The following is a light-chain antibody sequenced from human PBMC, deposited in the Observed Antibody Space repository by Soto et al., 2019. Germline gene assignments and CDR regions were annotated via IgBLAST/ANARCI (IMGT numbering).Light chain of an antibody. CDR2: RAS. J-gene: IGKJ1*01. Sequence: DIQMAQSPSSLSASVGDRVTITCRASQGINNYLHWYQQKPGKAPKLLIYRASTLQSGVPSRFSGSRSGADFTLTISSLQPEDFATYYCQQSYNTPVTFGQGTKVDIK. CDR1: QGINNY. V-gene: IGKV1-39*01. CDR3: QQSYNTPVT.